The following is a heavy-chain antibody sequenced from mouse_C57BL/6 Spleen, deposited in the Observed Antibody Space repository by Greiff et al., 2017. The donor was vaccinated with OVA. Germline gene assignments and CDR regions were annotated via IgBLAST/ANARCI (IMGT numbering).Heavy chain of an antibody. CDR2: INPSSGYT. Sequence: QVQLQQSGAELARPGASVKMSCKASGYTFTSYTMHWVKQRPGQGLEWIGYINPSSGYTKYNQKFKDKATLTADKSSSTAYMQLSTLTSEYSAVYYCAIYGYDGLSYWYFDVWGTGTTVTVSS. CDR3: AIYGYDGLSYWYFDV. V-gene: IGHV1-4*01. CDR1: GYTFTSYT. J-gene: IGHJ1*03. D-gene: IGHD2-2*01.